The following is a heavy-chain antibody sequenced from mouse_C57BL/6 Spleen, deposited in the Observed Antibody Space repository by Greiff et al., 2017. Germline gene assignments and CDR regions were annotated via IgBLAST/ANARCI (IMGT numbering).Heavy chain of an antibody. CDR1: GYAFSSSW. D-gene: IGHD4-1*01. J-gene: IGHJ2*01. CDR3: ARERTGTVPFDY. CDR2: IHPGDGDT. V-gene: IGHV1-82*01. Sequence: QVQLKQSGPELVKPGASVKISCKASGYAFSSSWMNWVKQRPGQGLEWIGRIHPGDGDTNYNGKFKGKATLTADKSSSTAYMQLSSLTSEDSAVYFCARERTGTVPFDYWGQGTTLTVSS.